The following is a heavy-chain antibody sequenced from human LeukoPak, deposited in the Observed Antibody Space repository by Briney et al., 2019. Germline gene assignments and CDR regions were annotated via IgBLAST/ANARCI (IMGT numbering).Heavy chain of an antibody. CDR2: INSDGSST. D-gene: IGHD6-19*01. J-gene: IGHJ4*02. Sequence: GGSLRLSCAASGFTFSSYWMHWVRQAPGKGLVWVSRINSDGSSTSYADSVKGRFTISRDNAKNTLYLQMNSLRAEDTAVYYCARGSGAYGDFDYWGQGTLVTVSS. CDR3: ARGSGAYGDFDY. V-gene: IGHV3-74*01. CDR1: GFTFSSYW.